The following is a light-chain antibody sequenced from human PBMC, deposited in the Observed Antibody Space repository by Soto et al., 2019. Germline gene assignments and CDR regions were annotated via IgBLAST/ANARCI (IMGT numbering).Light chain of an antibody. CDR2: DAS. CDR1: QSVSNF. Sequence: EIVLTQAPATLSLSTGERATLSCRASQSVSNFLACYQQKPGQAPRLLMSDASHQDTGIPGRLSGSGSGTGFSLAIISLEPEDFAFDYCQLPRNWPCTFGQVTKVDI. V-gene: IGKV3-11*01. J-gene: IGKJ1*01. CDR3: QLPRNWPCT.